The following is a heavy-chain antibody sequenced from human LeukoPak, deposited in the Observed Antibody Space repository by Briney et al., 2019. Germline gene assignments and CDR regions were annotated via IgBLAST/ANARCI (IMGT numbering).Heavy chain of an antibody. J-gene: IGHJ4*02. CDR2: IKQDGSEK. Sequence: PGGSLRLSCAASGFTFSSYWMSWVRQAPGKGLEWVANIKQDGSEKYYVDSVKGRFTISRDNAKNSLYLQMNSLRAEDTAVYYCASNDYGDAIDYWGQGTLVTVSS. D-gene: IGHD4-17*01. CDR3: ASNDYGDAIDY. V-gene: IGHV3-7*01. CDR1: GFTFSSYW.